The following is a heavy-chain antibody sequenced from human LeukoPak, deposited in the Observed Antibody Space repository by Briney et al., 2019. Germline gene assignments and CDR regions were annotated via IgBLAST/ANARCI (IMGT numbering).Heavy chain of an antibody. CDR3: ARLGHIAAAGTYDY. D-gene: IGHD6-13*01. J-gene: IGHJ4*02. CDR2: IFYSGSP. CDR1: GGSISSYY. V-gene: IGHV4-59*08. Sequence: SETLSLTSTVSGGSISSYYWSWIRQSPGKGLEWIANIFYSGSPNYNPSLKSRVTISFDTSKNQFSLKLSSVTAADTAVYYCARLGHIAAAGTYDYWGQGTLVTVSS.